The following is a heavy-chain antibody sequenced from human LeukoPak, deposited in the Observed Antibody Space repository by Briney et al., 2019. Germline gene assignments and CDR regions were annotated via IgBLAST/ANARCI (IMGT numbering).Heavy chain of an antibody. V-gene: IGHV3-30*18. CDR1: GFTFSNYG. CDR2: ISYDGSNK. CDR3: AKADSSSSDYYYYYMDV. D-gene: IGHD6-6*01. J-gene: IGHJ6*03. Sequence: PGRSQRLSCGASGFTFSNYGMHWVRQAPGKGLEWVAVISYDGSNKYYADSVKGRFTISRDNSKNTMYLQMNSLRAEDTAVYYCAKADSSSSDYYYYYMDVWGKGTTVTVSS.